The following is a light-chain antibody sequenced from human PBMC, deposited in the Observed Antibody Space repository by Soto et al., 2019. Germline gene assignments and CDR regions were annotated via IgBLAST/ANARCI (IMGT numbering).Light chain of an antibody. CDR1: QSLVYSDGNTY. CDR3: MQGIHWPPMT. Sequence: DVVVTQSPLSLPVTPGQAASISCRSSQSLVYSDGNTYLSWYHQRTGQSPRRLIYMVSNRDSGVPDRFNGSGSGTDFTPKISRVEAEDVGVYYCMQGIHWPPMTFGQGTQLDIK. CDR2: MVS. J-gene: IGKJ5*01. V-gene: IGKV2-30*01.